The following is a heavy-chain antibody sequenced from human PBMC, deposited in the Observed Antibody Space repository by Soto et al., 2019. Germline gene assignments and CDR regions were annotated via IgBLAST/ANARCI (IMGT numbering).Heavy chain of an antibody. J-gene: IGHJ3*02. Sequence: GASVKVSCKASGYTFTSYYMHWVRQAPGQGLEWMGIINPSGGSTSYAQKFQGRVTMTRDTSTSTVNMELSSLRSEDTAFFYCARYIVLVRPRKRGVFDIWGQGTMVTVSS. V-gene: IGHV1-46*01. CDR3: ARYIVLVRPRKRGVFDI. D-gene: IGHD2-8*02. CDR2: INPSGGST. CDR1: GYTFTSYY.